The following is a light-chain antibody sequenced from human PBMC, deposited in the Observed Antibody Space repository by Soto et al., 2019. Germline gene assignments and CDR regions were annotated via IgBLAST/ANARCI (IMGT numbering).Light chain of an antibody. CDR2: DVS. J-gene: IGLJ2*01. CDR3: SSYTSSASVV. Sequence: QSALTQPASVSGSPGQSITISCTGTSSDVGGYNFVSWYQQHPGKVPKLMIYDVSKRPSGVSNRFSASKSGNTASLTISGLQAEDEADYYCSSYTSSASVVFGGGTQLTVL. V-gene: IGLV2-14*01. CDR1: SSDVGGYNF.